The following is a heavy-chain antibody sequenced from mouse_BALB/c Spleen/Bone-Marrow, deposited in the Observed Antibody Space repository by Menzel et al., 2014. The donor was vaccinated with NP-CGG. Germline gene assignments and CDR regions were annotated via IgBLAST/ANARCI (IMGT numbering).Heavy chain of an antibody. V-gene: IGHV1-54*01. D-gene: IGHD2-1*01. J-gene: IGHJ2*01. CDR3: ARRIYYAMEY. Sequence: QVQLQQSGAELVRPGTSVKVSCKASGYAFTNXLIEWVKQRPGQGLEWIGVLNPGSGGTNYNEKFKGKATLTADKSSSSAYMQLSSLTSDDSAVYFCARRIYYAMEYWGQGTTLTVSS. CDR1: GYAFTNXL. CDR2: LNPGSGGT.